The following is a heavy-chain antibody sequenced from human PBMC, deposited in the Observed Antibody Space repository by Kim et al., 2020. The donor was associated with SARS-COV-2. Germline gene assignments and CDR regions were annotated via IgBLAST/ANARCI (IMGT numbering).Heavy chain of an antibody. CDR1: GFNLSTYT. J-gene: IGHJ1*01. D-gene: IGHD1-26*01. CDR2: IVPRGGRT. Sequence: GGSLRLSCAVSGFNLSTYTMNWVRQAPGKGLEWVSGIVPRGGRTYYSDSVKGRFTISRDSSRNTLSLQMNNLRAEDTALYYCAILGGATVDAWGQGTLVTVSS. CDR3: AILGGATVDA. V-gene: IGHV3-23*01.